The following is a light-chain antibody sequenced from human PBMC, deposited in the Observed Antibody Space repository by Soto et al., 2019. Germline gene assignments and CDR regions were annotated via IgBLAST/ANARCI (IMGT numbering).Light chain of an antibody. CDR3: QQYGSAPRT. CDR1: QSVSNSY. Sequence: EIVLTQSPGTLSLSPGERATLSCRASQSVSNSYLAWYQQKPGQAPRLLIYAASTRATGIPERFSGSGSGTDFTLTISRLEPEDFALYHCQQYGSAPRTFVQGTKVEIK. V-gene: IGKV3-20*01. CDR2: AAS. J-gene: IGKJ1*01.